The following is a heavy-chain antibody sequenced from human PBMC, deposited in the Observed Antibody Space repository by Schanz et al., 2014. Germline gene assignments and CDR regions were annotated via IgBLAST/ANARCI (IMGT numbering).Heavy chain of an antibody. D-gene: IGHD1-20*01. J-gene: IGHJ6*02. CDR2: IGGDASRT. CDR3: ARRITGTHHNPYYHGMDV. V-gene: IGHV3-23*04. Sequence: VQLVESGGGLVKPGGSLRLSCAASGFTFSDYYMSWIRQAPGKGLEWVSAIGGDASRTYYADSVKGRFTISRDNSKNALYLQMNSLRAEDTAVYYCARRITGTHHNPYYHGMDVWGQGTTVTVSS. CDR1: GFTFSDYY.